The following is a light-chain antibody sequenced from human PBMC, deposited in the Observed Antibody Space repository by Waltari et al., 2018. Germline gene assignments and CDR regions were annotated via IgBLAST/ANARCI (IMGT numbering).Light chain of an antibody. CDR1: PSVSSSY. Sequence: EIVFTQSPGTLSLSPGERATLSCRASPSVSSSYLAWYQQKPGQAPRLLIYGASSRATGIPDRFSGSGSGTDFTLTISRLEPEDFAVYYCQQYGSSPQTFGQGTKVEIK. J-gene: IGKJ1*01. CDR3: QQYGSSPQT. CDR2: GAS. V-gene: IGKV3-20*01.